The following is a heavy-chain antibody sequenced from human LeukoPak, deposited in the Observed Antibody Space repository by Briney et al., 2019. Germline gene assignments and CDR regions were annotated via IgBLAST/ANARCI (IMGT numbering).Heavy chain of an antibody. CDR3: ASLRGGSSSSPYFDY. V-gene: IGHV3-30*02. D-gene: IGHD6-6*01. Sequence: GGSLILSCAASGFVFSDYGMHWVRQAPGKGLEWVAFIRYDGSNKYYADSVKGRFTISRDNSKNTLYLQMNSLRAEDTAVYYCASLRGGSSSSPYFDYWGQGTLVTVSS. J-gene: IGHJ4*02. CDR1: GFVFSDYG. CDR2: IRYDGSNK.